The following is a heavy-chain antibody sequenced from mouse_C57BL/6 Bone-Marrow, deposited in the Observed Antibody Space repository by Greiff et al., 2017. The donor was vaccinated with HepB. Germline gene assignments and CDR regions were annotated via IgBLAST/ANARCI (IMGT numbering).Heavy chain of an antibody. CDR1: GFTFSSYA. D-gene: IGHD1-1*01. CDR3: ARDYGSSLYYALDY. Sequence: EVQLVESGGGLVKPGGSLKLSCAASGFTFSSYAMSWVRQTPEKRLEWVATISDGGRYTYYPDNVKGRVTISRDNDKNNLDLQMSHLKSEDTAMYYCARDYGSSLYYALDYWGQGTSVTVSS. CDR2: ISDGGRYT. V-gene: IGHV5-4*01. J-gene: IGHJ4*01.